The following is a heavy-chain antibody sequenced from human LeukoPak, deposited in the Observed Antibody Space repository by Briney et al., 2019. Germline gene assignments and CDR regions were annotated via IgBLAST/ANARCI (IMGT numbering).Heavy chain of an antibody. V-gene: IGHV1-2*02. J-gene: IGHJ6*03. CDR2: INPNSGGT. Sequence: GASVKVSCKASGYTFTGYYMHWVRQAPGQGLEWMGWINPNSGGTNYAQKFQGRVTMTRDTSISTAYMELSRLRSDDTAVYYCARVYSIAAAGTVYYYYYYMDVWGKGTTVTVSS. CDR3: ARVYSIAAAGTVYYYYYYMDV. CDR1: GYTFTGYY. D-gene: IGHD6-13*01.